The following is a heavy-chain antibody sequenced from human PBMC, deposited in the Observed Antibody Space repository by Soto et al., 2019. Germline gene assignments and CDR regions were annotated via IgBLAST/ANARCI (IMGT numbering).Heavy chain of an antibody. J-gene: IGHJ4*02. V-gene: IGHV3-30*18. CDR2: ISYDGSNK. CDR1: GFTFSSYA. CDR3: AKAISGWYYDY. Sequence: QVQLVESGGGVVQPGRSLRLSCAASGFTFSSYAMHWVRQAPGKGLEWVAVISYDGSNKYYADSVKGRFTISRDNSKNTLYLQMNSLRAEDTAVDYCAKAISGWYYDYWGQGTLVTVSS. D-gene: IGHD6-19*01.